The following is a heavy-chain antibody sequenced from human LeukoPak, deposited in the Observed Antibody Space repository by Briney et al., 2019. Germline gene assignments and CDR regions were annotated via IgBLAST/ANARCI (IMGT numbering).Heavy chain of an antibody. CDR1: GFTFSSYG. D-gene: IGHD3-22*01. CDR2: TSYDGSNK. J-gene: IGHJ4*02. CDR3: AKDSRQGDDSSGYYYGYYFDY. Sequence: GGSLRLSCAASGFTFSSYGMHWVRQAPGKGLEWVAVTSYDGSNKYYADSVKGRFTISRDNSKNTLYLQMNSLRAEDTAVYYCAKDSRQGDDSSGYYYGYYFDYWGQGTLVTVSS. V-gene: IGHV3-30*18.